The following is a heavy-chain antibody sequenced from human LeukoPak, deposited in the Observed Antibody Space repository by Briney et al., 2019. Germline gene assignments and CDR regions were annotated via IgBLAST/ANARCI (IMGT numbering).Heavy chain of an antibody. CDR1: GFTFSSYS. D-gene: IGHD3-22*01. Sequence: GGSLRLSCAASGFTFSSYSMNWVRQAPGKGLEWVSFISPSGDRTSNADSVEGRFTISRDNPRDTLYLQMNSLRDEDTAGYYCAIMHGYYDGSGYWVQWGQGTLVTVSS. CDR3: AIMHGYYDGSGYWVQ. J-gene: IGHJ4*02. CDR2: ISPSGDRT. V-gene: IGHV3-23*01.